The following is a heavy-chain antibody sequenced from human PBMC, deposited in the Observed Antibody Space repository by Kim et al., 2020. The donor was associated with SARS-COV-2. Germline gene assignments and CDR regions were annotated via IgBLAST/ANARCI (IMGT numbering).Heavy chain of an antibody. CDR3: ARCRRGVIPVRFDP. Sequence: ASVKVSCKASGYTFTGYYMHWVRQAPGQGLEWMGWINPNSGGTNYAQKFQGRVTMTRDTSISTAYMELSRLRSDDTAVYYCARCRRGVIPVRFDPWGQGTLVTVSS. J-gene: IGHJ5*02. CDR1: GYTFTGYY. D-gene: IGHD2-2*02. V-gene: IGHV1-2*02. CDR2: INPNSGGT.